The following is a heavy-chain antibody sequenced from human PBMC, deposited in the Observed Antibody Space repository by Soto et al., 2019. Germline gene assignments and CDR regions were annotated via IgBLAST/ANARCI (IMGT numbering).Heavy chain of an antibody. CDR2: ISYDGSNK. D-gene: IGHD4-17*01. CDR1: GFTFSSYA. Sequence: GGSLRLSCAASGFTFSSYAMHWVRQAPGKGLEWVAVISYDGSNKYYADSVKGRFTISRDNSKNTLYLQMNSLRAEDTAVYYCASYGDYEYYFDYWGQGTLVTVSS. CDR3: ASYGDYEYYFDY. V-gene: IGHV3-30-3*01. J-gene: IGHJ4*02.